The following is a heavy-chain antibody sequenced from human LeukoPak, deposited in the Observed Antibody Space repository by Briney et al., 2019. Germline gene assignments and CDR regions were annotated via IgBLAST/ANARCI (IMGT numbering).Heavy chain of an antibody. CDR3: ARALTYYDILSGGFY. Sequence: GGSLRLSCAASGFTFSSYAMHWVRQAPGKGLEWVAVISYDGSNKYYADSVKGRFTISRDNSKNTLYLQMNSLRAEDTAVYYCARALTYYDILSGGFYWGQGTLVTVSS. V-gene: IGHV3-30-3*01. CDR2: ISYDGSNK. J-gene: IGHJ4*02. D-gene: IGHD3-9*01. CDR1: GFTFSSYA.